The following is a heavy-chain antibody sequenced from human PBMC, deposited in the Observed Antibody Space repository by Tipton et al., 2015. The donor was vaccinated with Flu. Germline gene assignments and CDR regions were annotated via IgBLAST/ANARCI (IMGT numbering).Heavy chain of an antibody. CDR2: IIPILGIA. CDR1: GGTFSSYA. CDR3: ARDGGPIVVVVAASWALDY. V-gene: IGHV1-69*09. Sequence: QLVQSGAEVKKPGSSVKVSCKASGGTFSSYAISWVRQAPGQGLEWMGRIIPILGIANYAQKFQGRVTITADKSTSTAYMELSSLRSEDTAVYYCARDGGPIVVVVAASWALDYWGQGTLVTVSS. D-gene: IGHD2-15*01. J-gene: IGHJ4*02.